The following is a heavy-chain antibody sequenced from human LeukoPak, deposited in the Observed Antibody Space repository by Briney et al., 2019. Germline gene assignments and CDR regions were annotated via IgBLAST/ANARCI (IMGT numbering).Heavy chain of an antibody. V-gene: IGHV4-59*08. CDR2: IYYSGST. D-gene: IGHD3-3*01. J-gene: IGHJ6*02. Sequence: SETLSLTCTVSGGSISSYYWSGIRQPPGKGLEWIGYIYYSGSTNYNPSLKSRVTISVDTSKNQFSLKLSSVPAADTAVYDCERRVIIYYYYGMDVWGQGTTVTVSS. CDR1: GGSISSYY. CDR3: ERRVIIYYYYGMDV.